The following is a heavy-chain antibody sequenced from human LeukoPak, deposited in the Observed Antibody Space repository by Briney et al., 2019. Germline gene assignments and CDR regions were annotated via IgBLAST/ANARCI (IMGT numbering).Heavy chain of an antibody. CDR3: AEGSGSFDY. CDR1: GGSISSGSYY. D-gene: IGHD5-12*01. V-gene: IGHV4-61*02. J-gene: IGHJ4*02. CDR2: IYTSGST. Sequence: SQTLSLTCTVSGGSISSGSYYWSWIRQPAGKGLEWIRRIYTSGSTNYNPSLKSRVTISVDTSKNQFSLKLSSVTAADTAVYYCAEGSGSFDYWGQGTLVTVSS.